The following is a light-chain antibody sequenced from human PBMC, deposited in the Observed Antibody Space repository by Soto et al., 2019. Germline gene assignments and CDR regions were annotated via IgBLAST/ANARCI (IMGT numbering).Light chain of an antibody. J-gene: IGKJ4*01. V-gene: IGKV3-20*01. CDR2: AAS. CDR3: RQYGRSLGFA. Sequence: AFTQAPGTLSLSPGERATLSCRASQTVTSNFLAWYQEKPGQAPSLVIYAASSRANGIPDRFSGSGSGTDFTLTISRLEPEDFAVYYCRQYGRSLGFAFGGGTQVDIK. CDR1: QTVTSNF.